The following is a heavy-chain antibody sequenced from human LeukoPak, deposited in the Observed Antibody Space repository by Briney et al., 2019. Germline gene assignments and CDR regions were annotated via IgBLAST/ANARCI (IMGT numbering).Heavy chain of an antibody. CDR3: ASGELFCLGSHYYFDY. CDR1: GFTFRSYA. CDR2: ISGSGGST. Sequence: GGSLRLSCAASGFTFRSYAMSWVSQARGKGLESVLAISGSGGSTYYADSVKGRFTISRDNSKNTLYLQMNSLRAEDTAVYYCASGELFCLGSHYYFDYWGQGTLVTVSS. V-gene: IGHV3-23*01. D-gene: IGHD3-10*01. J-gene: IGHJ4*02.